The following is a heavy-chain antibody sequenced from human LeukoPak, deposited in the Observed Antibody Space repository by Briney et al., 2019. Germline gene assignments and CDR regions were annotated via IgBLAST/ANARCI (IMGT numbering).Heavy chain of an antibody. V-gene: IGHV4-4*07. D-gene: IGHD3-22*01. CDR3: AGIYDSSGYYYGRAFDI. CDR2: IYTSGST. Sequence: PSETLSLTCTVSGGSIGSYYWSWIRQPAGKGLEWIGRIYTSGSTTYNPSLKSRVTMSVDTSKNQFSLKLISVTAAATAAYYCAGIYDSSGYYYGRAFDIWGQGTMVTVSS. J-gene: IGHJ3*02. CDR1: GGSIGSYY.